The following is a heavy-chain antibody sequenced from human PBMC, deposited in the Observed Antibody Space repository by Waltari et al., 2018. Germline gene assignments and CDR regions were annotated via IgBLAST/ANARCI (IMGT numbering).Heavy chain of an antibody. CDR1: GYTLTELS. CDR2: FDPEDGET. J-gene: IGHJ4*02. D-gene: IGHD1-26*01. V-gene: IGHV1-24*01. CDR3: ARDESYRLVGY. Sequence: QVQLVQSGAAVKKPGASVKVSCKVSGYTLTELSLHWGRQAPGKGLEWMGGFDPEDGETIYAQKFQGRVTITADESTSTAYMELSSLRSEDTAVYYCARDESYRLVGYWGQGTLVTVSS.